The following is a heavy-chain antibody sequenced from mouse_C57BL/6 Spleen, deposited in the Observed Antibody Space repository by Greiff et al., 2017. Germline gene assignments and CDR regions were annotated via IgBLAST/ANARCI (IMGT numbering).Heavy chain of an antibody. V-gene: IGHV1-55*01. D-gene: IGHD1-1*01. CDR3: ARGCEGRDYYGSDFDY. CDR2: IYPGSGST. CDR1: GYSFTSYW. Sequence: QVQLQQPGAELVKPGASVTMSCKASGYSFTSYWITWVKQRPGQGLEWIGDIYPGSGSTNYNEKFKSKATLTVDTSSSTAYMQLSSLTSEDSAVYYCARGCEGRDYYGSDFDYWGQGTTLTVSS. J-gene: IGHJ2*01.